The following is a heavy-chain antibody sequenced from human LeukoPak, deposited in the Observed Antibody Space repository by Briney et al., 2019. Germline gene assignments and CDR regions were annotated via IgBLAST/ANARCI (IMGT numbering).Heavy chain of an antibody. D-gene: IGHD3-10*01. CDR2: ISAYNGNT. Sequence: ASVKVSCKASGYTFTSYGISWVRQAPGQGLEWMGWISAYNGNTNYAQKLQGRVTMTTDTSTSTAYMELRSLRSDDTAVYYCARYGSYYGSGSCDFDYWGQGTLVTVSS. J-gene: IGHJ4*02. CDR3: ARYGSYYGSGSCDFDY. CDR1: GYTFTSYG. V-gene: IGHV1-18*01.